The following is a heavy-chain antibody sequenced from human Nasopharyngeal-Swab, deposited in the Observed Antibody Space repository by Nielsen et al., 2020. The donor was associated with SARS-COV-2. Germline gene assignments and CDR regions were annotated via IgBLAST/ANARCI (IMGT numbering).Heavy chain of an antibody. Sequence: GGSLRLSCAASGFTFSSDSMNWVRQAPGKGLEWVSSISSSSSYIYYADSVKGRFTISRDNAKDSLYLQMNSLRAEDTAVYYCARVMITFGGVIVILRNAFDIWGQGTMVTVSS. CDR2: ISSSSSYI. D-gene: IGHD3-16*02. V-gene: IGHV3-21*01. CDR1: GFTFSSDS. CDR3: ARVMITFGGVIVILRNAFDI. J-gene: IGHJ3*02.